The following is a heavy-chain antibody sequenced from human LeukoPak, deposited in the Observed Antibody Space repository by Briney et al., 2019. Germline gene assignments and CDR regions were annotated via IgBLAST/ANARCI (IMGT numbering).Heavy chain of an antibody. CDR2: INHSGST. Sequence: PSQTLSLTCAVYGGSFSGYYWSWIRQPPGKGQEWIGEINHSGSTNYNPSLKSRVTISVDTSKNQFSLKLSSVTAADTAVYYCARGHNWFDPWGQGTLVTVSS. CDR1: GGSFSGYY. V-gene: IGHV4-34*01. J-gene: IGHJ5*02. CDR3: ARGHNWFDP.